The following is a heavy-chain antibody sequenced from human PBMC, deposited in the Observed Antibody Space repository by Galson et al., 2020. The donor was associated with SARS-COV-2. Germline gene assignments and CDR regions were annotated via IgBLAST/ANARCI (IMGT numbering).Heavy chain of an antibody. CDR2: ISGSGSAT. Sequence: GGSLRLSCAASGFTFSSYAINWLRQAPGKGLEWVSGISGSGSATYYAGSVKGRFTISRDNSQNTLYLQMNGLRAEDTAIYYCAKRHRDSSGFDYWCQGARVT. J-gene: IGHJ4*02. D-gene: IGHD3-22*01. CDR3: AKRHRDSSGFDY. V-gene: IGHV3-23*01. CDR1: GFTFSSYA.